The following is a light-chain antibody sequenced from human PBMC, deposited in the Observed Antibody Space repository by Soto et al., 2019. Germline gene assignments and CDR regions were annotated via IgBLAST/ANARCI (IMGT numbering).Light chain of an antibody. Sequence: EIALTQSPATLSLSPGERATLSCRASQSISRYLAWYQQKPGQAPRLLIYDASNRATGIPARFSGSGSGTDFTLTISSLEPEDFAVYYCQQHSNWPLTFGGGTRVEIK. J-gene: IGKJ4*01. CDR3: QQHSNWPLT. CDR1: QSISRY. CDR2: DAS. V-gene: IGKV3-11*01.